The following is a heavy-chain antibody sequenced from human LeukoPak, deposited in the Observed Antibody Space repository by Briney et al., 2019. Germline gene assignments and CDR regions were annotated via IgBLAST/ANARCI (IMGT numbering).Heavy chain of an antibody. V-gene: IGHV4-34*01. CDR1: GGSFSGYY. J-gene: IGHJ4*02. Sequence: SETLSLTCAAYGGSFSGYYWSWIRQPPGKGLEWIGEINHSGSTNYNPSLKSRVTISVDTSKNQFSLKLSSVTAADTAVYYCARRAVVPAAPIDYWGQGTLVTVSS. CDR2: INHSGST. CDR3: ARRAVVPAAPIDY. D-gene: IGHD2-2*01.